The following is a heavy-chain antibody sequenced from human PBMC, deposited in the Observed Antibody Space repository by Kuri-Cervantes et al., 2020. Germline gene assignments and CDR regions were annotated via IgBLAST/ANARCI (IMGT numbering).Heavy chain of an antibody. D-gene: IGHD4-17*01. Sequence: GESLKISCAASGFTFSSYSMNWVRQAPGKGLEWVSSISSSSSYIYYADSVKSRFTISRDNAKNSLYLQMNSLRAEDTAVYYCHGDYVGQDGWPTDYWGQGTLVTVSS. CDR3: HGDYVGQDGWPTDY. J-gene: IGHJ4*02. CDR1: GFTFSSYS. CDR2: ISSSSSYI. V-gene: IGHV3-21*01.